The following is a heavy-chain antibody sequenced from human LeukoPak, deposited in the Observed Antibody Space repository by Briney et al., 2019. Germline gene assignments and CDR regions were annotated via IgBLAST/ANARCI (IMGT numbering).Heavy chain of an antibody. J-gene: IGHJ6*03. CDR1: GFTFSSYA. D-gene: IGHD5-12*01. Sequence: GGSLRLSCAASGFTFSSYAMSWVRQAPGKGLEWVSAISGSGGSTYYADSVKGRFTISRDNSKNTLYLQMNSLRAEDTAVYYCAKDEWLRECYYYYMDVWGKGTTVTVSS. V-gene: IGHV3-23*01. CDR3: AKDEWLRECYYYYMDV. CDR2: ISGSGGST.